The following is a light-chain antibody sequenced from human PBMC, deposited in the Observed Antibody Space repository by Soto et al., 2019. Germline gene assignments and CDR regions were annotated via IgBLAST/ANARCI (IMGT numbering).Light chain of an antibody. J-gene: IGKJ1*01. CDR3: QQYNSYSWT. CDR2: KAS. Sequence: DIQMTQSPSTLSASVGDRVTITCRASQSMSSWLAWYQQKPGKAPKLLIYKASSLESGGPSRFSGSGSGTEFTLTISSLQPDDFATYYCQQYNSYSWTFGQGPKVEIK. CDR1: QSMSSW. V-gene: IGKV1-5*03.